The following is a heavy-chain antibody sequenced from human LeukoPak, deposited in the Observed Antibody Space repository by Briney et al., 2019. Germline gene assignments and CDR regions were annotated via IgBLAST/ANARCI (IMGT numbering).Heavy chain of an antibody. CDR1: GGTFSSYA. J-gene: IGHJ6*03. Sequence: SVKVSCKASGGTFSSYAISWVRQAPGQGLEWMGGIIPIFGTANYAQKFQGRVTITTDESTGTAFMELSGLRSVDTAVYYCARVRGGIEVAGIRHYYYYMDVWGEGTTVTVSS. CDR3: ARVRGGIEVAGIRHYYYYMDV. D-gene: IGHD6-19*01. CDR2: IIPIFGTA. V-gene: IGHV1-69*05.